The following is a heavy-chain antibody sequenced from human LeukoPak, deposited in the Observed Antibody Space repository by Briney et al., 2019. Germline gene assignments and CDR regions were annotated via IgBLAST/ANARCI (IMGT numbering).Heavy chain of an antibody. CDR1: GGSFTNYY. CDR3: TKSDGYGLIRI. V-gene: IGHV4-34*01. J-gene: IGHJ3*02. D-gene: IGHD3-10*01. CDR2: INHSGST. Sequence: SETLSLTCAVYGGSFTNYYWSWIRLPPGKGLEWIGEINHSGSTTYNPSLRSRVTMSVDTPNNQFSLKVTSVTAADTAVYYCTKSDGYGLIRICGRGTMVTVSS.